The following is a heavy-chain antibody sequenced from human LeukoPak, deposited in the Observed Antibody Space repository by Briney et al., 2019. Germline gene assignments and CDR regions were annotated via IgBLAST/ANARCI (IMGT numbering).Heavy chain of an antibody. D-gene: IGHD4-17*01. J-gene: IGHJ4*02. CDR2: IRYDGSDK. V-gene: IGHV3-30*02. CDR3: AKGLTTVTTQGDY. CDR1: GFTFSSYG. Sequence: GGSLRLSCAASGFTFSSYGMHWVRQAPGKGLEWVAFIRYDGSDKYYPDSVKGRFTISRDNSKNMLYLQMNSLRAEDTAVYYCAKGLTTVTTQGDYWGQGTLVTVSS.